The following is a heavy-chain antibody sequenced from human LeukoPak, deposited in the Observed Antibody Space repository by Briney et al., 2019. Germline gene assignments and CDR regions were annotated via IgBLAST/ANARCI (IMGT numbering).Heavy chain of an antibody. CDR3: ATGEHSVVAARYTFDY. D-gene: IGHD6-6*01. CDR1: GYTLTELS. V-gene: IGHV1-24*01. Sequence: ASVTVSCKVPGYTLTELSMHWVRQAPGKGLEWMGGFDPEDGETIYAQKFQGRVTMTEDTSTDTAYMELSSLRSEDTAVYYCATGEHSVVAARYTFDYWGQGTLVTVSS. CDR2: FDPEDGET. J-gene: IGHJ4*02.